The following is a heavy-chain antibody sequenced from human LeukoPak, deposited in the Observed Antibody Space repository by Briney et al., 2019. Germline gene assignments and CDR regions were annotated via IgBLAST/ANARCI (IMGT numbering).Heavy chain of an antibody. CDR2: FSPSGDNPNHAQT. J-gene: IGHJ4*02. CDR3: ARELHGGYFDY. V-gene: IGHV1-46*04. CDR1: GYTFTTYY. D-gene: IGHD3-16*01. Sequence: ASVKVSCKASGYTFTTYYIHWVRQAPGQGLEWMGIFSPSGDNPNHAQTTYSQKLLGRVTMTGDTSTSTVYVELSSLRSEDTAIYYCARELHGGYFDYWGQGTLVAVPS.